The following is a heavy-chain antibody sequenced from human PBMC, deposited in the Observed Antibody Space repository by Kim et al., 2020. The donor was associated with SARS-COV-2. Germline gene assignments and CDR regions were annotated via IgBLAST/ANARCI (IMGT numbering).Heavy chain of an antibody. Sequence: SETLSLSCAVYGGSVSGYYWSWIRQSPGKGLEWIGEINHSGSTYYNPSLNSRVTISIDTSKNQFSLKLNSVTAADTATYYCARGCSSGYYSYYNYYGMDV. CDR2: INHSGST. CDR1: GGSVSGYY. J-gene: IGHJ6*01. CDR3: ARGCSSGYYSYYNYYGMDV. V-gene: IGHV4-34*01. D-gene: IGHD6-19*01.